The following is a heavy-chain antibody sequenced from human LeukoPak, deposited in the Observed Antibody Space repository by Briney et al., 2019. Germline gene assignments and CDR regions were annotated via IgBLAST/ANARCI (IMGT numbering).Heavy chain of an antibody. D-gene: IGHD3-10*01. CDR2: IYSSGST. CDR3: ASRSLWYGEDY. Sequence: GGSLRLSCAASGFTVSSNYMSWVRQAPGKGLEWVSAIYSSGSTYNAASVKGRFTISRDNSKNTLYLQMNSLRAEDTAVYYCASRSLWYGEDYWGQGTLVTVSS. V-gene: IGHV3-53*01. CDR1: GFTVSSNY. J-gene: IGHJ4*02.